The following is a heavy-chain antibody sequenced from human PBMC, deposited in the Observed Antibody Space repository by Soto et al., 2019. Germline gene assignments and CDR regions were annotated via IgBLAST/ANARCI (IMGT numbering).Heavy chain of an antibody. CDR2: ISAYNGNT. D-gene: IGHD3-9*01. J-gene: IGHJ3*02. Sequence: ASVKVSCKASGYTFTSYGISWVRQAPGQGLEWMGWISAYNGNTNYAQKLQGRVTMTTDTSTSTAYMELRSLRSDDTAVYYCARGRGRYFDWLASDAFDIWGQGTMVTVS. V-gene: IGHV1-18*01. CDR3: ARGRGRYFDWLASDAFDI. CDR1: GYTFTSYG.